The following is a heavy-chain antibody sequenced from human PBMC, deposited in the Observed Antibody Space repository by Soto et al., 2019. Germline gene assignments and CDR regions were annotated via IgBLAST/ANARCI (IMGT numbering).Heavy chain of an antibody. CDR1: GCTFTSYG. CDR2: ISAYNGNT. J-gene: IGHJ4*02. CDR3: ARDSPPRYYDSSGYYFDY. V-gene: IGHV1-18*01. D-gene: IGHD3-22*01. Sequence: ASVKVSCKASGCTFTSYGISWVRQAPGQGLEWMGWISAYNGNTNYAQKLQGRVTMTTDTSTSTAYMELRSLRSDDTAVYYCARDSPPRYYDSSGYYFDYWGQGTLVTVSS.